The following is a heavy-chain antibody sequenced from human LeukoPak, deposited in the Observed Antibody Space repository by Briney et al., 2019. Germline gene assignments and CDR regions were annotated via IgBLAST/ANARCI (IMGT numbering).Heavy chain of an antibody. CDR1: GFTFSSYG. CDR3: ARDWWGLGYCSSTSCYRLT. Sequence: PGGSLRLSCAASGFTFSSYGMHWVRQAPGKGLEWVANIKQDGSEKYYVDSVKGRFTISRDNAKNSLYLQMNSLRAEDTAVYYCARDWWGLGYCSSTSCYRLTWGQGTLVTVSS. V-gene: IGHV3-7*01. D-gene: IGHD2-2*01. J-gene: IGHJ4*02. CDR2: IKQDGSEK.